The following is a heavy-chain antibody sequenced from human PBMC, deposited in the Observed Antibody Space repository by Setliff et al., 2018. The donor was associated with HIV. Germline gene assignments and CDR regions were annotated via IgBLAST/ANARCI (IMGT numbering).Heavy chain of an antibody. J-gene: IGHJ4*02. Sequence: SETLSLTCAVSGYSISNDYYWGWIRQPPGKGLEWIGSISYRGSTNYNPSLKSRVTISIDTSKNQFSLKLNAVTAADTAVYYCARRPPLTTGREYYFDFWGQGTLVTVSS. CDR1: GYSISNDYY. CDR2: ISYRGST. V-gene: IGHV4-38-2*01. CDR3: ARRPPLTTGREYYFDF. D-gene: IGHD1-1*01.